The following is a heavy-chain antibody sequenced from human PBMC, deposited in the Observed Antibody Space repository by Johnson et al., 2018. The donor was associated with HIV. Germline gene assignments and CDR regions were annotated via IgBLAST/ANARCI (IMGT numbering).Heavy chain of an antibody. CDR2: INWNGGST. Sequence: VQLVESGGGVVQPGRSLRLSCAASGFTFSSYAMHWVRQAPGKGLEWVSGINWNGGSTGYADSVKGRFTIPRDNAKNSLYLQMNSLRAEDTALYYCARVGGINDYGDPGDAFDIWGQGTMVTVSS. V-gene: IGHV3-20*04. D-gene: IGHD4-17*01. J-gene: IGHJ3*02. CDR3: ARVGGINDYGDPGDAFDI. CDR1: GFTFSSYA.